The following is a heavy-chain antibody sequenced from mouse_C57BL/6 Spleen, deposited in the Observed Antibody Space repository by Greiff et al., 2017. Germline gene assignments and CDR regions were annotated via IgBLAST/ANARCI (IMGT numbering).Heavy chain of an antibody. CDR3: AREYYGSSWFAY. Sequence: EVKLMASGGGLVKPGGSLKLSCAASGFTFSDYGMHWVRQAPEKGLEWVAYISSGSSTIYYADTVKGRFTISRDNAKNTLFLQMTSLRSEDTAMYYCAREYYGSSWFAYWGQGTLVTVSA. CDR2: ISSGSSTI. CDR1: GFTFSDYG. J-gene: IGHJ3*01. D-gene: IGHD1-1*01. V-gene: IGHV5-17*01.